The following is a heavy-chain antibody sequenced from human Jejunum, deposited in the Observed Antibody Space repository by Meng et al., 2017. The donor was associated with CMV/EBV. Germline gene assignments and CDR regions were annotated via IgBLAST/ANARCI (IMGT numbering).Heavy chain of an antibody. Sequence: AMTWVRQAPGKGLEWVSVINSGGSSTKYAAPVKGRFTISRDNSNNTVYLQMNSLRAEDTAIYYCARWSQWYYDIYTGYNFYGMDVWGQGTTVTVSS. J-gene: IGHJ6*02. D-gene: IGHD3-9*01. V-gene: IGHV3-23*03. CDR3: ARWSQWYYDIYTGYNFYGMDV. CDR1: A. CDR2: INSGGSST.